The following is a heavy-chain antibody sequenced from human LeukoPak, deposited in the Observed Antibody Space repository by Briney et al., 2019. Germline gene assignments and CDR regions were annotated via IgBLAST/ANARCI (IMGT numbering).Heavy chain of an antibody. D-gene: IGHD1-1*01. CDR3: TRNSRHRGGTGRLSYYYGMDV. Sequence: SSETLSLTCTVSGGSISSYYWSWIRQPPGKGLEWIGYIYYSGSTNYNPSLKSRVTISVDTSKNRFSLKLSSVTAADAAVYYCTRNSRHRGGTGRLSYYYGMDVWGQGTTVTVSS. J-gene: IGHJ6*02. CDR2: IYYSGST. CDR1: GGSISSYY. V-gene: IGHV4-59*01.